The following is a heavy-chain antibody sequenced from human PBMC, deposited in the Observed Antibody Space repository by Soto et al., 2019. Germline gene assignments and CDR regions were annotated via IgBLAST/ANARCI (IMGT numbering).Heavy chain of an antibody. Sequence: GGSLRLSCTPSGFTFSTYAMSWVRQAPGKGLEWVSAISSSGGGTYYADSVKGRFTVSRDNSKNTLHLHMNSLRAEDTAVYYCAREVAGDGIRWLDPWGQGTLVTVSS. D-gene: IGHD6-13*01. V-gene: IGHV3-23*01. CDR3: AREVAGDGIRWLDP. J-gene: IGHJ5*02. CDR1: GFTFSTYA. CDR2: ISSSGGGT.